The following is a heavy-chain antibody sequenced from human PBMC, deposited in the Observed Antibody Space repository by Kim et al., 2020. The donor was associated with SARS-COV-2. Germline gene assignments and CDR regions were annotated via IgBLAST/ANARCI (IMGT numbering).Heavy chain of an antibody. Sequence: ASVKVSCKASGYTFTSYDINWVRQATGQGLEWMGWMNPNSGNTGYAQKFQGRVTMTRNTSISTAYMELSSLRSEDTAVYYCARGYKSITMIVVVTLYYYGMDVWGQGTTVTVSS. CDR3: ARGYKSITMIVVVTLYYYGMDV. J-gene: IGHJ6*02. D-gene: IGHD3-22*01. CDR2: MNPNSGNT. V-gene: IGHV1-8*01. CDR1: GYTFTSYD.